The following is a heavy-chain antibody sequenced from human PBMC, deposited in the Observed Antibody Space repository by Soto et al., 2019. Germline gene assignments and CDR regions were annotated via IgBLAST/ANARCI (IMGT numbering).Heavy chain of an antibody. Sequence: ASLKVSCKASGYTFTSYYMHWVRQAPGQGLEWMGIINPSGGSTSYAQKFQGRVTMTRDTSTSTVYMELSSLRSEDTAVYYCARDKGSPYNSNWFDPWGQGTLVTVSS. CDR1: GYTFTSYY. D-gene: IGHD1-1*01. J-gene: IGHJ5*02. CDR2: INPSGGST. CDR3: ARDKGSPYNSNWFDP. V-gene: IGHV1-46*03.